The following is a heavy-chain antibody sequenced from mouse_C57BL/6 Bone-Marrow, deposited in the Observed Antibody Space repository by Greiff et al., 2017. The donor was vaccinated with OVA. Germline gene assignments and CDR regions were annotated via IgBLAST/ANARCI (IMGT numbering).Heavy chain of an antibody. CDR2: IDPENGDT. D-gene: IGHD2-2*01. V-gene: IGHV14-4*01. CDR3: TGGYGWYFDV. CDR1: SFNIKDDY. Sequence: VQLQQSGAELVRPGASVKLSCTASSFNIKDDYMHWVKQRPEQGLEWIGWIDPENGDTEYASKFQGKATITADTSSNTAYLQLSSLTSEDTAVYYCTGGYGWYFDVWGTGTTVTVSS. J-gene: IGHJ1*03.